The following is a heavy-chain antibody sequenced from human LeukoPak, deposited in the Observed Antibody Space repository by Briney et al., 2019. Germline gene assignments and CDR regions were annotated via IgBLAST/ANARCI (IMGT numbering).Heavy chain of an antibody. J-gene: IGHJ5*01. Sequence: SETLCLTCVVSGYSISSGYYWDWIRRTPGKGLEWIGTIYHNGNTYSNPSLKSRVTISLDTSKNQFSLKLTSVTAADTAVYYCARTRRSSGYFPFDSWGQGTLVTVSS. CDR2: IYHNGNT. CDR3: ARTRRSSGYFPFDS. D-gene: IGHD3-22*01. CDR1: GYSISSGYY. V-gene: IGHV4-38-2*01.